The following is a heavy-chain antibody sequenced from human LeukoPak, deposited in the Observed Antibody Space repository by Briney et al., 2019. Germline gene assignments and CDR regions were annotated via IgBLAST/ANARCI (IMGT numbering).Heavy chain of an antibody. D-gene: IGHD6-13*01. J-gene: IGHJ6*02. CDR1: GFTFSSYW. V-gene: IGHV3-7*01. CDR2: IKQDGSEK. Sequence: GGSLRLSCAASGFTFSSYWMSCVRQAPEKGLEWVANIKQDGSEKYYVDSVKGRFTISRDNAKNSLYLQMNSLRAEDTAVYYCARPIAAAGTANYGMDVWGQGTTVTVSS. CDR3: ARPIAAAGTANYGMDV.